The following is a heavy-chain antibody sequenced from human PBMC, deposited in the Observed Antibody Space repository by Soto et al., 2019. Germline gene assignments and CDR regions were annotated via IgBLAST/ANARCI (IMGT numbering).Heavy chain of an antibody. CDR1: GYTFTSYG. CDR2: ISAYNGNT. D-gene: IGHD6-13*01. Sequence: ASVKVSCKASGYTFTSYGISWVRQAPGQGLEWMGWISAYNGNTNHAQKLQGRVTMTTDTSTSTAYMELRSLRSDDTAVYYCARDAAGSWYYYYYGMDVWGQGTTVTVSS. V-gene: IGHV1-18*01. J-gene: IGHJ6*02. CDR3: ARDAAGSWYYYYYGMDV.